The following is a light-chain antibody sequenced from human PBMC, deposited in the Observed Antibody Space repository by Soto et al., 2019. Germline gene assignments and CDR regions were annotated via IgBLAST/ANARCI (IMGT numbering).Light chain of an antibody. V-gene: IGLV3-25*03. Sequence: SYELTQPPSVSVSPGQTARITCSGDALPKQYAYWYQQKPGQAPVLVIYKDSERPSGIPERFSGSSSGTTVTLTISGAQAEDEADYYCQSADSSGTYREVFGGGTKVTVL. CDR1: ALPKQY. CDR2: KDS. J-gene: IGLJ2*01. CDR3: QSADSSGTYREV.